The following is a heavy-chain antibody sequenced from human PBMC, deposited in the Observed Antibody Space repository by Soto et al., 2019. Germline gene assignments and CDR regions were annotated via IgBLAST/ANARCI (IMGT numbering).Heavy chain of an antibody. Sequence: ASVKVSCKASGYTFTSSAIHWVRQAPGQGLEWMGWINAGNGNIKHSQKFQHRVTITRDTSASTAYMELSSLRFEDTAVYYCARDGAVAGDSKFDYWGQGTLVAVYS. CDR3: ARDGAVAGDSKFDY. CDR2: INAGNGNI. D-gene: IGHD6-19*01. CDR1: GYTFTSSA. V-gene: IGHV1-3*01. J-gene: IGHJ4*02.